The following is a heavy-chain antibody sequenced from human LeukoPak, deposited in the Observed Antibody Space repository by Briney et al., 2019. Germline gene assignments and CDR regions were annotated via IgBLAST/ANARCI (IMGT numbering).Heavy chain of an antibody. CDR3: ARGAYCGGDCYSYWFDP. J-gene: IGHJ5*02. CDR2: IRSKANSYAT. D-gene: IGHD2-21*02. V-gene: IGHV3-73*01. CDR1: GFTFSGSA. Sequence: GGSLRLSCAASGFTFSGSAMHWVRQASGKGLEGVGRIRSKANSYATAYAASVKGRFTISRDDSKNTAYLQMNSLKTEDTAVYYCARGAYCGGDCYSYWFDPWGQGTLVTVSS.